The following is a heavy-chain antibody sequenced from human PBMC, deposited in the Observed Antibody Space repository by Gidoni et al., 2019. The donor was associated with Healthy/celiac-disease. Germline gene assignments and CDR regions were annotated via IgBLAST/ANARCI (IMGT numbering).Heavy chain of an antibody. V-gene: IGHV1-69*06. CDR3: ARGRGTMRVGYYYGMDV. Sequence: QAPLVQSGADVKKLGSSVKVSCKASGGTFSSYAISCVRQAPGQALEWMGGIIPIFGAANYAQKFQDRVTITADKSTSTAYMELSSLRSEDTAVYYCARGRGTMRVGYYYGMDVWGQGTTVTVSS. D-gene: IGHD3-22*01. J-gene: IGHJ6*02. CDR1: GGTFSSYA. CDR2: IIPIFGAA.